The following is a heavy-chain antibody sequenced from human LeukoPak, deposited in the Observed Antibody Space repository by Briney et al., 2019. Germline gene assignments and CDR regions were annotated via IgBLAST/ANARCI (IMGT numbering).Heavy chain of an antibody. D-gene: IGHD5-12*01. CDR1: GFTFSSYG. CDR3: AKDFGEVGVLVKIGYSGYVLDY. CDR2: IRYDGSNK. J-gene: IGHJ4*02. V-gene: IGHV3-30*02. Sequence: QAGGSLRLSCAASGFTFSSYGMHWVRQAPGKGLEWVAFIRYDGSNKYYADSVKGRFTISRDNSKNTLYLQMNSLRAEDTAVYYCAKDFGEVGVLVKIGYSGYVLDYWGQGALVTVSS.